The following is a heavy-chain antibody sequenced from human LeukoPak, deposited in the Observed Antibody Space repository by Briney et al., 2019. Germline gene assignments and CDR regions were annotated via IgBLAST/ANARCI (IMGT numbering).Heavy chain of an antibody. J-gene: IGHJ4*02. V-gene: IGHV3-21*01. CDR1: GFTFSSYS. CDR2: TSSSSSYI. D-gene: IGHD2-2*01. CDR3: ARDRRSSTSLFDY. Sequence: GGSLRLSCAASGFTFSSYSMNWVRQAPGKGLEWVSSTSSSSSYIYYADSVKGRFTISRDNAKNSLYLQMNSLRAEDTAVYYCARDRRSSTSLFDYWGQGTLVTVSS.